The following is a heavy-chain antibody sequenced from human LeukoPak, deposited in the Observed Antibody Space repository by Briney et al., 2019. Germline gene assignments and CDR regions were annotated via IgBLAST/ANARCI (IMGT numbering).Heavy chain of an antibody. CDR3: ARVYDSSGYVDY. Sequence: ASVKVSCKASGYTFTSYYMHWVRQAPGQRLEWMGWINAGNGNTKYSQKFQGRVTITRDTSASTAYMELSSLRSEDTAVYYCARVYDSSGYVDYWGQGTLVTVSS. V-gene: IGHV1-3*01. CDR1: GYTFTSYY. CDR2: INAGNGNT. D-gene: IGHD3-22*01. J-gene: IGHJ4*02.